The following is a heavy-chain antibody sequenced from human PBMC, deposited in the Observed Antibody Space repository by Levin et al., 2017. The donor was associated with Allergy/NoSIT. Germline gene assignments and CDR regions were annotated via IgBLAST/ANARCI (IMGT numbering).Heavy chain of an antibody. D-gene: IGHD1-26*01. Sequence: GASVKVSCAASGFTLSSYTMTWVRQAPGKGLEWVSTLRYSGDTTHYADSVKGRFTISRDGSKDTLFLQMNSLRAEDTAMYYCAKGLYSGSPYRAFEMWGQGTMVTVSS. J-gene: IGHJ3*02. CDR3: AKGLYSGSPYRAFEM. V-gene: IGHV3-23*01. CDR2: LRYSGDTT. CDR1: GFTLSSYT.